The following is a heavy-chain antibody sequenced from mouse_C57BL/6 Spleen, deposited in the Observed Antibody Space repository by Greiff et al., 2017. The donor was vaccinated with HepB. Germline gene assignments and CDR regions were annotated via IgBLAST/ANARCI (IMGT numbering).Heavy chain of an antibody. V-gene: IGHV1-26*01. CDR2: INPNNGGT. D-gene: IGHD2-5*01. Sequence: VQLKQSGPELVKPGASVKISCKASGYTFTDYYMNWVKQSHGKSLEWIGDINPNNGGTSYNQKFKGKATLTVDKSSSTAYMELRSLTSEDSAVYYCAYYYSNYARAMDYWGQGTSVTVSS. J-gene: IGHJ4*01. CDR1: GYTFTDYY. CDR3: AYYYSNYARAMDY.